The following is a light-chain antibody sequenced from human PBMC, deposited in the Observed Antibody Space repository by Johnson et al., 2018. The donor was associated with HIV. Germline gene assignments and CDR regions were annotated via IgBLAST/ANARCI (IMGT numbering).Light chain of an antibody. Sequence: QSVLTQPPSVSAAPGQKVTISCSGSSFNIGNHYVSWFQQLTGTAPKLLIYDNNKRPSGIPDRFSGSKSGTSATLGITGLQTGDEADYYCGTWDSSLSAGVFGTGTKVTGL. CDR2: DNN. J-gene: IGLJ1*01. CDR1: SFNIGNHY. V-gene: IGLV1-51*01. CDR3: GTWDSSLSAGV.